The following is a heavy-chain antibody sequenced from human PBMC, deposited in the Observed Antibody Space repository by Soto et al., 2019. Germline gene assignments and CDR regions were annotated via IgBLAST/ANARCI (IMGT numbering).Heavy chain of an antibody. CDR3: ASYSGSYFPVGHDR. D-gene: IGHD1-26*01. V-gene: IGHV3-7*01. CDR1: GFMFSSYW. Sequence: VQLVESGGGLVEPGGSLRLSCEASGFMFSSYWMSWVRQAPGEGLEWMANIKQDGSEIHYLESVEGRFTIFRDNARRSLYLQMNSLRAEDTAVYFCASYSGSYFPVGHDRWGQGTLVVVSS. CDR2: IKQDGSEI. J-gene: IGHJ5*02.